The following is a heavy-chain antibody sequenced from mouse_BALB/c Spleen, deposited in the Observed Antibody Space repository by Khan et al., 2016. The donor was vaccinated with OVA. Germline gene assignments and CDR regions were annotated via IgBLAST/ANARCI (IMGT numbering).Heavy chain of an antibody. J-gene: IGHJ3*01. Sequence: EVQLQQSGPELMKPGASVKISCKASGYSFTSYYIHWVMQSHGKSLEWIGYIDTFSGGTTYTHKFKGKFTLSVDKSSSTAYLHLSHLTYEDSAIDYGTRHGDGAWLTYWGQGTLVTVSA. V-gene: IGHV1S135*01. CDR2: IDTFSGGT. CDR1: GYSFTSYY. D-gene: IGHD2-13*01. CDR3: TRHGDGAWLTY.